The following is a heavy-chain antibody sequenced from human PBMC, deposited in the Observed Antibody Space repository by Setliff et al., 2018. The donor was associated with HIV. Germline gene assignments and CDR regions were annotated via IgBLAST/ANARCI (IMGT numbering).Heavy chain of an antibody. Sequence: SETLSLTCAVSGYSVSSGYYWGWIRQPPGKGLEWIGNIHRSGTTYYNPSLRSRVTVSLHTSRNQFSLRLSSVTAADTAVYYCARGRDYYGSGSYFNGRANSYYFMDVWGKGTTVTVSS. CDR2: IHRSGTT. V-gene: IGHV4-38-2*01. J-gene: IGHJ6*03. CDR3: ARGRDYYGSGSYFNGRANSYYFMDV. D-gene: IGHD3-10*01. CDR1: GYSVSSGYY.